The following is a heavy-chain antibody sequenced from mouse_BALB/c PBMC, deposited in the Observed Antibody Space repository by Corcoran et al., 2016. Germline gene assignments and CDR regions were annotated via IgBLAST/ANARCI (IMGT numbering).Heavy chain of an antibody. Sequence: QIQLVQSGPELKKPGETVKISCKASGYTFTHYGMNWVKQAPGKGLKWMGWINTYTGEPTYADDFKGRFAFSLETSASTAYLQINNLKNEDMATYFCARPPYGSSYDYAMDYWGQGTSVTVSS. CDR2: INTYTGEP. CDR3: ARPPYGSSYDYAMDY. J-gene: IGHJ4*01. D-gene: IGHD1-1*01. CDR1: GYTFTHYG. V-gene: IGHV9-1*02.